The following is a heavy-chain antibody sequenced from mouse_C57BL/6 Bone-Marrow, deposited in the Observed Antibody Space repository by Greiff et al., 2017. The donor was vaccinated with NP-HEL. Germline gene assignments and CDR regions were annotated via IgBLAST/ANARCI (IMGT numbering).Heavy chain of an antibody. Sequence: EVKVVESGGGLVKPGGSLKLSCAASGFTFSSYAMSWVRQTPEKRLEWVATISDGGSYTYYPDNVKGRFTISRDNAKNNLYLQMSHLKSEDTAMYYCARDRGTSWYFDVWGTGTTVTVSS. CDR1: GFTFSSYA. CDR2: ISDGGSYT. J-gene: IGHJ1*03. D-gene: IGHD3-1*01. CDR3: ARDRGTSWYFDV. V-gene: IGHV5-4*01.